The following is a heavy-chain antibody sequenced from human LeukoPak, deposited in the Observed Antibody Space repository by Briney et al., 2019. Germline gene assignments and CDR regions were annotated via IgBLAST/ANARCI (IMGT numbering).Heavy chain of an antibody. Sequence: GPGKVSCKASGYTFTSYGISWGRPAPGQGVEWMGWISAYNGNTNYAQKLQGRVTMTTDTSTSTAYMELRSLRSDDTAVYYCASAYGDLVYWGQGTLVTVSS. CDR3: ASAYGDLVY. J-gene: IGHJ4*02. CDR1: GYTFTSYG. D-gene: IGHD4-17*01. V-gene: IGHV1-18*01. CDR2: ISAYNGNT.